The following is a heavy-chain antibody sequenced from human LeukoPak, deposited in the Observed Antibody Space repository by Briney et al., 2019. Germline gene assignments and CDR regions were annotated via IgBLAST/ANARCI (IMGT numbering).Heavy chain of an antibody. CDR3: ARHSKLLRLGAFDI. CDR1: GGSIGSSSYY. Sequence: KPSETLSLTCTVSGGSIGSSSYYWGWIRQPPGKGLEWIGSIYYSGSTYYNPSLKSRVTISVDTSKNQFSLKLSSVTAADTAVYYCARHSKLLRLGAFDIWGQGTMVTVSS. CDR2: IYYSGST. D-gene: IGHD2-15*01. V-gene: IGHV4-39*01. J-gene: IGHJ3*02.